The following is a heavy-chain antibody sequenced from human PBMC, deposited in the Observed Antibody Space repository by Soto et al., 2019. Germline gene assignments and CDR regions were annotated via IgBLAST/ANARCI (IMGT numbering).Heavy chain of an antibody. CDR3: ARVYPIDVSGYITLYYYYYGMDV. Sequence: VKVSCKASGYTFTSYDINWVRQATGQGLEWMGWMNPNSGNTGYAQKFQGRVTMTRNTSISTAYMELSSLRSEDTAVYYCARVYPIDVSGYITLYYYYYGMDVWGQGTTVTVSS. J-gene: IGHJ6*02. CDR2: MNPNSGNT. CDR1: GYTFTSYD. V-gene: IGHV1-8*01. D-gene: IGHD3-22*01.